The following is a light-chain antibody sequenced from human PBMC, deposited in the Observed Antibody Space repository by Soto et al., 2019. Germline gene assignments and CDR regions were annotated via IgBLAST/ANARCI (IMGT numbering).Light chain of an antibody. CDR1: SSYVGGYNY. CDR3: SSYTSSSIYV. V-gene: IGLV2-14*01. CDR2: DVS. Sequence: QSALTQPASVSGSPGQSITISCTGTSSYVGGYNYVSWYQQHPGKAPKLMICDVSNRPSGVSNRFSGSKSGNTASLTISGLQAEDEADYYCSSYTSSSIYVFGTGTKLTVL. J-gene: IGLJ1*01.